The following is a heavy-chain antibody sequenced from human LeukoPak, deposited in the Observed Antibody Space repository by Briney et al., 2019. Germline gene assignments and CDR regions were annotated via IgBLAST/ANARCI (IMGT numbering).Heavy chain of an antibody. J-gene: IGHJ2*01. V-gene: IGHV4-59*12. D-gene: IGHD3-22*01. CDR2: IYYSGST. CDR3: AREHYYDSSGYYWAWYFDL. CDR1: GGSISSYY. Sequence: PSETLSLTCTVSGGSISSYYWSWLRQPPGKGLEWIGYIYYSGSTNYNPSLKSRVTISVDTSKNQFSLKLSSVTAADTAVYYCAREHYYDSSGYYWAWYFDLWGRGTLVTVSS.